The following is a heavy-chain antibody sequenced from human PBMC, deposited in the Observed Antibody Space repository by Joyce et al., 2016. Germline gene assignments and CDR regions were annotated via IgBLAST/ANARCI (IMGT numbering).Heavy chain of an antibody. CDR3: ARGLSAFDYSNYAGYDY. CDR2: INHSGST. J-gene: IGHJ4*02. Sequence: QVQLQQWGAGLLKPSETLSLTCAVYGGSFSGYYGSWIRQPPGKGLEWIGEINHSGSTNYNPSLESRVTISVDTSKNQFSLRLSSVTAADTAVYYCARGLSAFDYSNYAGYDYWGQGTLVTVSS. D-gene: IGHD4-11*01. CDR1: GGSFSGYY. V-gene: IGHV4-34*01.